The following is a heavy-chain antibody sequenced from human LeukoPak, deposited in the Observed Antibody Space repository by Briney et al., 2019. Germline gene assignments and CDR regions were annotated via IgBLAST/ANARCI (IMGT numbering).Heavy chain of an antibody. CDR1: GGSISTYY. CDR2: IYYTGST. J-gene: IGHJ4*02. Sequence: PLETLSLTCTVSGGSISTYYWSWIRQPPGKGLEWIGNIYYTGSTIYNPSLESRVTISVDTSKNQFSLKLSSVTAADTAVYYCARAEDSSSLFDYWGQGTLVTVSS. V-gene: IGHV4-59*01. CDR3: ARAEDSSSLFDY. D-gene: IGHD6-13*01.